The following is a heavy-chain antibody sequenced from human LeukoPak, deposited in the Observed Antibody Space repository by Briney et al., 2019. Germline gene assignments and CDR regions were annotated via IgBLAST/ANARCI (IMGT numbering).Heavy chain of an antibody. J-gene: IGHJ4*02. Sequence: KSSETLSLTCAVYGGSFSGYYWSWIRQPPGKGLEWIGEINHSGSTNYNPSLKSRVTISVDTSKNQFSLKLSSVTAADTAVYYCACTGWLPCKWGQGTLVTVSS. CDR3: ACTGWLPCK. D-gene: IGHD5-12*01. CDR2: INHSGST. V-gene: IGHV4-34*01. CDR1: GGSFSGYY.